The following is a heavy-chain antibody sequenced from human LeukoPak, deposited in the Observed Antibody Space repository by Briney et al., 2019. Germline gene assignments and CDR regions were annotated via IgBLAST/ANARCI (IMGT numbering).Heavy chain of an antibody. CDR3: AKDSPYDYGDYRPRGDAFDI. J-gene: IGHJ3*02. CDR2: ISGSGGST. CDR1: GFTFSRYW. V-gene: IGHV3-23*01. Sequence: GGSLRLSCAASGFTFSRYWMYWVRQAPGKGLEWVSAISGSGGSTYYADSVKGRFTISRDNSKNTLYLQMNSLRAEDTAVYYCAKDSPYDYGDYRPRGDAFDIWGQGTMVTVSS. D-gene: IGHD4-17*01.